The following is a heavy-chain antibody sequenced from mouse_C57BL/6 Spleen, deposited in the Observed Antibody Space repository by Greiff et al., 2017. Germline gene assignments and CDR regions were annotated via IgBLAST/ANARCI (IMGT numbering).Heavy chain of an antibody. CDR2: IYPGSGNT. V-gene: IGHV1-66*01. Sequence: QVQLQQSGPELVKPGASVKISCKASGYSFTSYYIHWVKQRPGQGLEWIGWIYPGSGNTKYNEKFKGKATLTSVTSSSTAYMQLSSLTSEDSAVNYCARRDGNYAFDYWGQGTTLTVSS. CDR3: ARRDGNYAFDY. D-gene: IGHD2-1*01. J-gene: IGHJ2*01. CDR1: GYSFTSYY.